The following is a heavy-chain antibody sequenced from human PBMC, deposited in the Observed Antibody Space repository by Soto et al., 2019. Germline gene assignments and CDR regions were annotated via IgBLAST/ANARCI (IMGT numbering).Heavy chain of an antibody. J-gene: IGHJ5*02. CDR2: ISDDGRHD. CDR3: ARGLVVVVAQDWFDP. Sequence: RLVESGGGVVQPGRSLRLSCAASGFNFHNYAMHWVRQAPGKGLEWVAVISDDGRHDFYANSVRGRFTISRDNSETTVFLQLNDVRPEDTAVYFCARGLVVVVAQDWFDPWGQGTLVTVSS. V-gene: IGHV3-30*04. D-gene: IGHD2-21*01. CDR1: GFNFHNYA.